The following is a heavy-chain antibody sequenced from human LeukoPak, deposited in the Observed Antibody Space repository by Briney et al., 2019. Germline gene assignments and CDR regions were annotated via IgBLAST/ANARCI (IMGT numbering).Heavy chain of an antibody. CDR2: IYHSGST. CDR1: GGSISSSNW. J-gene: IGHJ4*02. V-gene: IGHV4-4*02. Sequence: SETLSLTCAVSGGSISSSNWWSWVRQPPGKGLEWIGEIYHSGSTNYNPSLKSRVTISVDKSKNQFSLKLSSVTAADTAVYYCARDGADGYNQSYFDYWGQGTLVTVSS. D-gene: IGHD5-24*01. CDR3: ARDGADGYNQSYFDY.